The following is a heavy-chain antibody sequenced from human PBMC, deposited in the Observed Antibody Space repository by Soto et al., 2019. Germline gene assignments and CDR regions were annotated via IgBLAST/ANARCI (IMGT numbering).Heavy chain of an antibody. D-gene: IGHD6-6*01. V-gene: IGHV4-59*01. J-gene: IGHJ5*02. CDR1: GGSISSYY. Sequence: ASETLSLTCTVSGGSISSYYWSWIRQPPGKGLEWIGYIYYSGSTNYNPSLKSRVTISVDTSKNQFSLKLSSVTAADTAVYYCAREPTEKSIAATFDPWVQGTLVTVSS. CDR3: AREPTEKSIAATFDP. CDR2: IYYSGST.